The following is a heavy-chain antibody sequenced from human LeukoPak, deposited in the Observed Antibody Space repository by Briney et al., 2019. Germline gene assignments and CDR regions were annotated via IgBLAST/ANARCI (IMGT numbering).Heavy chain of an antibody. CDR1: GGSISSSSYY. Sequence: SETLSLTCTVSGGSISSSSYYWSWIRQPPGKGLEWIGEINHSGSTNYNPSLKSRVTISVDTPKNQFSLKLSSVTAADTAVYYCARVGYDYVWGSYRYSWFDPWGQGTLVTVSS. CDR2: INHSGST. CDR3: ARVGYDYVWGSYRYSWFDP. J-gene: IGHJ5*02. V-gene: IGHV4-39*07. D-gene: IGHD3-16*02.